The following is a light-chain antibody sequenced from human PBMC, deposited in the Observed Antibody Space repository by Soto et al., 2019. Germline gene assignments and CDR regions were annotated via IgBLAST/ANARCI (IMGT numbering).Light chain of an antibody. J-gene: IGKJ5*01. V-gene: IGKV3-15*01. Sequence: EIVMTQSPATLSVSPGERATLSCRASQSVSSNLAWYQQKPGQAPRLLIYGASTRATGIAARFSGSGSGTEFTLTISSLQSADFAVYYCQQYNNWITFGQGTLLEIK. CDR2: GAS. CDR1: QSVSSN. CDR3: QQYNNWIT.